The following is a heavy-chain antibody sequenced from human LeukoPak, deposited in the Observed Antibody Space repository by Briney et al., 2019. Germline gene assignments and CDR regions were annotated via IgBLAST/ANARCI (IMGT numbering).Heavy chain of an antibody. CDR3: AKGAFYCSSTSCYGTRLYYFDY. V-gene: IGHV4-34*01. D-gene: IGHD2-2*01. J-gene: IGHJ4*02. CDR1: GESLSGYY. CDR2: INHSGST. Sequence: SETLSLXCAVYGESLSGYYWSWIRQPPGKGLEWIGEINHSGSTNYNPSLKSPVTISVDTSKNQFSLKLSSVTAADTAVYYCAKGAFYCSSTSCYGTRLYYFDYWGQGTLVTVSS.